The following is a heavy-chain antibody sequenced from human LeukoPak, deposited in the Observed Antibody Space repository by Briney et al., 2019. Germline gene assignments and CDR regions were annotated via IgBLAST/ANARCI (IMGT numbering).Heavy chain of an antibody. CDR2: IKSKTDGGTT. J-gene: IGHJ4*02. CDR3: STGTYYDILTGYSDLQSIDY. D-gene: IGHD3-9*01. Sequence: GGSLRLSCAASGFTFSNAWMSWVRQAPGKGLEWVGRIKSKTDGGTTDYAAPVKGRFTISRDDSKNTLYLQMNSLKTEDTAVYYCSTGTYYDILTGYSDLQSIDYWGQGTLVTVSS. CDR1: GFTFSNAW. V-gene: IGHV3-15*01.